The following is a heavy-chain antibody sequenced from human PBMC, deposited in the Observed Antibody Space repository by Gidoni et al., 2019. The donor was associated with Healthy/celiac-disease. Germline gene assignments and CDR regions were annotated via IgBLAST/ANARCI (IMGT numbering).Heavy chain of an antibody. CDR3: ARRGKSPEPPDY. D-gene: IGHD3-10*01. V-gene: IGHV3-11*01. J-gene: IGHJ4*02. CDR2: IRSSGSTI. CDR1: GFTFSDSY. Sequence: QVQLVESGGGLVKPGGSLRLSCAASGFTFSDSYMSWSRPAPGKGLEWVSYIRSSGSTIYYADSVKVRFTISRDNAKNSLYLQMNSLRAEDTAVYYCARRGKSPEPPDYWGQGTLVTVSS.